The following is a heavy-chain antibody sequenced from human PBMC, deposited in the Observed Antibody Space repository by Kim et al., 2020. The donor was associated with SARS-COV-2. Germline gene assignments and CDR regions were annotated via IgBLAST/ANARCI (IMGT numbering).Heavy chain of an antibody. CDR2: IKQDGSEK. J-gene: IGHJ4*02. V-gene: IGHV3-7*01. Sequence: GGSLRLSCAASGFTFSSYWMSWVRQAPGKGLWWVANIKQDGSEKYDVDSVKGRFTISRENAKNSLYLQMNSLRAEGTAVYYCARAPYDSSGWGGDSWSQGTLVTVSS. CDR1: GFTFSSYW. CDR3: ARAPYDSSGWGGDS. D-gene: IGHD3-22*01.